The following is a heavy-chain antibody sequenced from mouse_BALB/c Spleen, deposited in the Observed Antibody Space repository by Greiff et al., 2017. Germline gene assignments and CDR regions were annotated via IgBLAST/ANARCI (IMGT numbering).Heavy chain of an antibody. J-gene: IGHJ4*01. CDR3: AREALYGSSYDYAMDY. V-gene: IGHV2-6-7*01. Sequence: VKLMESGPGLVAPSQSLSITCTVSGFSLTGYGVNWVRQPPGKGLEWLGMIWGDGSTDYNSALKSRLSISKDNSKSQVFLKMNSLQTDDTARYYCAREALYGSSYDYAMDYWGQGTSVTVSS. D-gene: IGHD1-1*01. CDR2: IWGDGST. CDR1: GFSLTGYG.